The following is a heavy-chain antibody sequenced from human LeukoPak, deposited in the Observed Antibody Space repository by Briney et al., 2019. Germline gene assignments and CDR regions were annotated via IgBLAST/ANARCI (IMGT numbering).Heavy chain of an antibody. D-gene: IGHD6-13*01. V-gene: IGHV4-59*01. Sequence: KPSETLSLTCTVSGVSISSYYWSWLRQPPGKRLEWLGYIYYSGSTNYNPSLKSRVTISVDTSKNQFSLKLSSVTAADTAVYYCARDYYSSSWYNWFDPWGQGTLVTVSS. CDR2: IYYSGST. CDR3: ARDYYSSSWYNWFDP. J-gene: IGHJ5*02. CDR1: GVSISSYY.